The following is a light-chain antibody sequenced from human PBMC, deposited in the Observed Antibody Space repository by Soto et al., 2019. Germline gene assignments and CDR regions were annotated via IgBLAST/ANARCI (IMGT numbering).Light chain of an antibody. CDR1: QDISTF. V-gene: IGKV1-33*01. Sequence: DIQMTQSPSSLSASVGDRVTITYQASQDISTFLNWYHRRPGKAPKLLIYDASHLQSGVASRFSASGAGTDFTFTISSLQPEDVGTYYCQQYDTLSYNFGQGTKLGI. CDR3: QQYDTLSYN. CDR2: DAS. J-gene: IGKJ2*01.